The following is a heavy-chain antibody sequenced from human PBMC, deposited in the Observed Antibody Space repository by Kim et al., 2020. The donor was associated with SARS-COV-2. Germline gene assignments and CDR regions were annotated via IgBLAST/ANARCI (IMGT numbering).Heavy chain of an antibody. CDR1: GFTCSNYE. V-gene: IGHV3-13*04. CDR3: AREMEAGAIAFDI. Sequence: GGSLRLSCAVSGFTCSNYEIHWVRQIPGKGLEWVSAIGTAGEKIYHVSSKGGLTITRETSKNYPFLQMNNRRATDTAVDYCAREMEAGAIAFDISAQG. J-gene: IGHJ3*02. D-gene: IGHD2-15*01. CDR2: IGTAGEK.